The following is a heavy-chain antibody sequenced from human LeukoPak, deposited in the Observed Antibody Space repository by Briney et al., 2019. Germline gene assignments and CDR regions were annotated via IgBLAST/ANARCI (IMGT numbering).Heavy chain of an antibody. J-gene: IGHJ4*02. V-gene: IGHV3-30*02. CDR2: IRYDGGVE. CDR1: GFTYSSYG. CDR3: AKDSGNYADYAVIDY. Sequence: GGSLTLSCSASGFTYSSYGIDRRRQAPGKGLEWVAFIRYDGGVEYYADSVKGRFTISRDNSKNTLYLQMNSLRTEDTAVYYCAKDSGNYADYAVIDYWGQETLVTVSS. D-gene: IGHD4-17*01.